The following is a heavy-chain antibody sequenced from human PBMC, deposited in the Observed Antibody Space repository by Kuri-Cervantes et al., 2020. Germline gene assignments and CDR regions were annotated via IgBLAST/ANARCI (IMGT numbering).Heavy chain of an antibody. CDR1: GFTFSASA. CDR3: ASQGSLWFGVGDFDF. V-gene: IGHV3-73*01. CDR2: IRSKANNYAA. D-gene: IGHD3-10*01. Sequence: GESLKISCAASGFTFSASAMHWVRQASGKGLEWVGRIRSKANNYAAAYAASVKGRFTISRDDSKNTAYLQMSSLKTEDTAVYYCASQGSLWFGVGDFDFWGQGTLVTSPQ. J-gene: IGHJ4*02.